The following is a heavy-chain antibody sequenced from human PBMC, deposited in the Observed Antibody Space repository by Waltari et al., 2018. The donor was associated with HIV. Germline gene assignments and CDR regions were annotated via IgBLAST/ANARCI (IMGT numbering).Heavy chain of an antibody. D-gene: IGHD1-26*01. CDR1: GFTFSSSW. V-gene: IGHV3-74*01. J-gene: IGHJ4*02. CDR3: ARATVGATPFDY. Sequence: EVQLVESGGGLVQPGGSLRLSCAASGFTFSSSWMPWVRQARGKGLVVVSRMRSDGSSTSSADSVKGLFTNSGDNAKNTLYLQMNSLRAEDTAVYYCARATVGATPFDYWGQGTLVTVSS. CDR2: MRSDGSST.